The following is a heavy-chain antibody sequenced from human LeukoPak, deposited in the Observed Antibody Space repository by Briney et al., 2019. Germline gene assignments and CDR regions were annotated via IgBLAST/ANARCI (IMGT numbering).Heavy chain of an antibody. CDR3: ARASEITAHNAFDI. CDR2: IYTSGST. V-gene: IGHV4-61*02. CDR1: GGSISSGSYY. D-gene: IGHD3-16*01. Sequence: SQTLSLTCTVSGGSISSGSYYWSWIRQPAGKGLEWIGRIYTSGSTNYNPSLKSRVTISVDTSKNQFSLKLSSVTAADTAVYYCARASEITAHNAFDIWGQGTMVAVSS. J-gene: IGHJ3*02.